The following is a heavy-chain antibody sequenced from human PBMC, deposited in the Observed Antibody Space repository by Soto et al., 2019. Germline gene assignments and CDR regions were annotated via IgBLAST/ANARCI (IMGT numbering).Heavy chain of an antibody. CDR1: GLTISDAW. CDR3: TTGSVEGV. V-gene: IGHV3-15*07. Sequence: VHLVESGGGLISPGGSLRLSCAASGLTISDAWMNWVRQAPGKGLEWVGRIKTNTEGGTTDYAAAVEGRFAVSRDDLKNTLYLQMNSLKIEDTAVYYCTTGSVEGVWGQGTTVVVSS. D-gene: IGHD2-15*01. CDR2: IKTNTEGGTT. J-gene: IGHJ6*02.